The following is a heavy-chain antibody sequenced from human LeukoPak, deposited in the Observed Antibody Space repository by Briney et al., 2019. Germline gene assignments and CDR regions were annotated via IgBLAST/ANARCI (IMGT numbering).Heavy chain of an antibody. CDR3: ARLTGYDILTGYFAYFGY. Sequence: ASVKVSCKASGYTFTSYGISWVRQAPGQGLEWMGWISAYNGNTNYAQKLQGRVTMTTDTSTSTAYMELRSLRSDDTAVYYCARLTGYDILTGYFAYFGYWGQGTLVTVSS. CDR2: ISAYNGNT. V-gene: IGHV1-18*01. D-gene: IGHD3-9*01. CDR1: GYTFTSYG. J-gene: IGHJ4*02.